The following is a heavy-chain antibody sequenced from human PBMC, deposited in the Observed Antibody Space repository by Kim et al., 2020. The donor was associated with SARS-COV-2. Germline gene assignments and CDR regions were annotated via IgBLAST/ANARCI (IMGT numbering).Heavy chain of an antibody. CDR2: GGKT. J-gene: IGHJ4*02. CDR3: NTGVLTFDS. D-gene: IGHD3-9*01. Sequence: GGKTGYAAPVKGRFTISRDDSKNMLYLQMSSLKTEDTAVYYCNTGVLTFDSWGQGTPVTVSS. V-gene: IGHV3-15*01.